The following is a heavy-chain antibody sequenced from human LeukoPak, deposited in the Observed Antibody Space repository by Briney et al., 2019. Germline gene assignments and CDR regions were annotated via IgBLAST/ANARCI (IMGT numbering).Heavy chain of an antibody. CDR1: GFTFRSYS. CDR2: ISSSSSYI. J-gene: IGHJ4*02. Sequence: GGSLRLSCAASGFTFRSYSMNWVRQAPGKGLEWVSSISSSSSYIYYADSVKGRFTISRDNAKNSLYLQMNSLRAEDTAVYYCARDSGVSSSFDYWGQGTLVTVSS. CDR3: ARDSGVSSSFDY. D-gene: IGHD6-6*01. V-gene: IGHV3-21*01.